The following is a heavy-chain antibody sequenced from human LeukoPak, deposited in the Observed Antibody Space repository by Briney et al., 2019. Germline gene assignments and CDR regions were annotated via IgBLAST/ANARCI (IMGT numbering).Heavy chain of an antibody. J-gene: IGHJ4*02. CDR1: GYSFTSYW. Sequence: GQSLQISCKGSGYSFTSYWISWVRQMPGKGLEWMGRIDPSDSYTNYSPSLQGHVTISADKSITTAYLQWSSLKASDTAMYYCARGRYSYGYDYWGQGTLVPVPS. CDR3: ARGRYSYGYDY. CDR2: IDPSDSYT. D-gene: IGHD5-18*01. V-gene: IGHV5-10-1*01.